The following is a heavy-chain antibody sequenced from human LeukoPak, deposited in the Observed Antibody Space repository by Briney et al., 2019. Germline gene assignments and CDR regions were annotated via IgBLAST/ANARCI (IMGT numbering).Heavy chain of an antibody. J-gene: IGHJ4*02. Sequence: PGRSLRLSCAASGFTFSSYGMHWVRQAPGKGLEWVAVIWYDGSDKYYADSAKGQFTISRDNSRNTLYLQMNSLRAEDTAVYYCAKDQTAFGIAAAGSLIGYWGQGTLVTVSS. V-gene: IGHV3-33*06. CDR3: AKDQTAFGIAAAGSLIGY. CDR1: GFTFSSYG. D-gene: IGHD6-13*01. CDR2: IWYDGSDK.